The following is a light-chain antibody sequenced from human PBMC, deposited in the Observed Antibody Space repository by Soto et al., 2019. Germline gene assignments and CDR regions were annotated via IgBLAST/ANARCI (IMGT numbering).Light chain of an antibody. V-gene: IGLV2-14*01. J-gene: IGLJ1*01. Sequence: QSALTQPASVSGSPGQSITISCTGASSDVGDYNYVSWYQHHPGKAPKLLIYEINNRPSGVSDRFSGSKSGNVASLTISCLQAEDEADYYCSSYTSSSTYVFGTGTKLTVL. CDR3: SSYTSSSTYV. CDR1: SSDVGDYNY. CDR2: EIN.